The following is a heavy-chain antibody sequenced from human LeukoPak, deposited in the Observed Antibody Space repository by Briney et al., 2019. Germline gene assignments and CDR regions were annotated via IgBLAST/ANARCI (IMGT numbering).Heavy chain of an antibody. CDR3: ARDSRPSYDSSGYYYPGDY. D-gene: IGHD3-22*01. J-gene: IGHJ4*02. Sequence: ASVKVSCKASGYTFTSYYMHWVRQAPGQGLEWMAIINPSGGSTSYAQKFQGRVTMTRDTSTSTVYMELSSLRSEDTAVHYCARDSRPSYDSSGYYYPGDYWGQGTLVTVSS. CDR1: GYTFTSYY. CDR2: INPSGGST. V-gene: IGHV1-46*01.